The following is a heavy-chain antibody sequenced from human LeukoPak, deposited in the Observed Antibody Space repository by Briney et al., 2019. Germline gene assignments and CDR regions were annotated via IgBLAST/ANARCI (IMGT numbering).Heavy chain of an antibody. CDR1: GFIFSNYE. J-gene: IGHJ4*02. CDR3: ARASRVPAAPSDF. CDR2: ISSGGDTI. Sequence: TGGSLRLSCAASGFIFSNYEMNWVRQAPGKGLEWVSYISSGGDTIYYADSVKGRFTISRDNAKNSLYPQMNSLRAEDTAVYYCARASRVPAAPSDFWGQGTLVTVSS. D-gene: IGHD2-2*01. V-gene: IGHV3-48*03.